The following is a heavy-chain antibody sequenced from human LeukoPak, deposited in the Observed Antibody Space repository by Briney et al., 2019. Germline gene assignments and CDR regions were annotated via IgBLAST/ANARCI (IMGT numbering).Heavy chain of an antibody. V-gene: IGHV4-59*12. CDR2: IYYSGST. Sequence: SETLSLTCTVSGGSISSYYWSWIRQPPGKGLEWIGYIYYSGSTNYNPSLKSRVTMSVDTSKNQFSLKLSSVTAADTAVYYCARMVEGAYGDYLVAFDIWGQGTMVTVSS. D-gene: IGHD4-17*01. J-gene: IGHJ3*02. CDR1: GGSISSYY. CDR3: ARMVEGAYGDYLVAFDI.